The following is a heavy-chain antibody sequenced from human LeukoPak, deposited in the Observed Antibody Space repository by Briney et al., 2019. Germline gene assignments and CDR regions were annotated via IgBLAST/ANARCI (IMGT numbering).Heavy chain of an antibody. D-gene: IGHD6-13*01. CDR1: GGPFSGYY. CDR3: ARGPGTWYYY. Sequence: SETLSLTCAVYGGPFSGYYWSWIRQPPGKGLEWIGEINHSGSTNYNPSLKSRVTISIDTSKNQFSLKLSSVTAADTALYYCARGPGTWYYYWGQGTLVTVSS. CDR2: INHSGST. J-gene: IGHJ4*02. V-gene: IGHV4-34*01.